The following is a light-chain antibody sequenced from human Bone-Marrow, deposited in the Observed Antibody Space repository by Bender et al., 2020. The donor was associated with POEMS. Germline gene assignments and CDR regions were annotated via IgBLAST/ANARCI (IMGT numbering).Light chain of an antibody. CDR1: SSNIGAHA. J-gene: IGLJ3*02. V-gene: IGLV1-44*01. Sequence: QSVLTQPPSASGTPGQRVTIPCSCGSSNIGAHAVNWYQPLPGTAPKLLIYSSHRRPSEVPDRFSGSRSGTSASLAISGLQSEDEADYYCAVWDDSLNGWVFGGGTKLTVL. CDR2: SSH. CDR3: AVWDDSLNGWV.